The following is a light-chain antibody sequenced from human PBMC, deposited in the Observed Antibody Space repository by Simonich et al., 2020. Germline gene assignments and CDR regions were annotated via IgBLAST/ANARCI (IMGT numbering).Light chain of an antibody. J-gene: IGLJ1*01. Sequence: NFMLTQPHSVSESPGKTVTISCTRSSGSIASNYVQWYQQRPGSSPPTVIYEDTQRPSGVPDRFSGSIDSSSNSASLTISGLKTEDEADYYCQSYDSSNHYVFGTGTKVTVL. CDR2: EDT. V-gene: IGLV6-57*01. CDR1: SGSIASNY. CDR3: QSYDSSNHYV.